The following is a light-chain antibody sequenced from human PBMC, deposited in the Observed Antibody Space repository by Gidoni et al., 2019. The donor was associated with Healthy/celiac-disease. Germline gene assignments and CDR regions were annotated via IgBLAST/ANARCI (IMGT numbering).Light chain of an antibody. J-gene: IGLJ1*01. CDR3: CSYAGSSTSENV. CDR1: SSYVGSYNL. Sequence: QSALTQPASVSGSPGQSITISCTGTSSYVGSYNLVSWYQQHPGKAPKLMIYEVSKRPSGVSNRFSGSKSGNTASLTISGLQAEDEADYYCCSYAGSSTSENVFGTGTKVTVL. V-gene: IGLV2-23*02. CDR2: EVS.